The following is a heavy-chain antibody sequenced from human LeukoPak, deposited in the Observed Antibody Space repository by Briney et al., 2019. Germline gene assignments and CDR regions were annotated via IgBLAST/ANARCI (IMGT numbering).Heavy chain of an antibody. CDR3: ARTLELPPIRYFDWGRRGEGFDY. Sequence: GEPLKISCRGSGYTFFRQWIGWVRQMPGKGLEWMGMVYPGDSDARYSPSFQGQVTISVDRSISTAYLEWSSLKPSDTAMYYCARTLELPPIRYFDWGRRGEGFDYWGQGTLVTVSS. D-gene: IGHD3-9*01. J-gene: IGHJ4*02. CDR1: GYTFFRQW. V-gene: IGHV5-51*01. CDR2: VYPGDSDA.